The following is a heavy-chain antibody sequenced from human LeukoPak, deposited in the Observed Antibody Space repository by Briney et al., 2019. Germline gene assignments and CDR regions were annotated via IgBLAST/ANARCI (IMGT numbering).Heavy chain of an antibody. J-gene: IGHJ4*02. V-gene: IGHV3-30*02. CDR2: IRYDGSNK. CDR1: GFTFSSYG. CDR3: AKDLTYYYDSSGYYTFDY. Sequence: GGSLRLSCAASGFTFSSYGMHWVRQAPGKGLGWVAFIRYDGSNKYYADSVKGRFTISRDNSKNTLYLQMNSLRAEDTAVYYCAKDLTYYYDSSGYYTFDYWGQGTLVTVSS. D-gene: IGHD3-22*01.